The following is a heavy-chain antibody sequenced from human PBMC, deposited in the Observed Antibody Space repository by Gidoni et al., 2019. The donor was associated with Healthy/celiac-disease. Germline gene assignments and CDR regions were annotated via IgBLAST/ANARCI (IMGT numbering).Heavy chain of an antibody. V-gene: IGHV3-30-3*01. Sequence: QLQLVASGGVVFQPGRSLRIPCAASGFTFRRYAMHWLRQAPGKGLVWVAVISYDGSNKYYADSVKGRFTISRDNSKNTLYLQMNSLRAEDTAVYYCARDQLTSHWGGGYVDYWGQGTLVTVSS. J-gene: IGHJ4*02. CDR1: GFTFRRYA. CDR3: ARDQLTSHWGGGYVDY. D-gene: IGHD7-27*01. CDR2: ISYDGSNK.